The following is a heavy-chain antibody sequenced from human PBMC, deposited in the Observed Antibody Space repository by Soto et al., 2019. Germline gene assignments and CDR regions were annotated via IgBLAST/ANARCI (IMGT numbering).Heavy chain of an antibody. CDR3: ASDHIPRTNWFDP. Sequence: QVQLVESGGGVVQPGRSLRLSCAAYGFIFSSYAMHWVRQAPGKGLEWVAVISYDGSNQAYADSVKGRFTISRDDSKNTLYLQMNSLRVEDTAVYYCASDHIPRTNWFDPWGQGTLVTVSS. CDR1: GFIFSSYA. CDR2: ISYDGSNQ. D-gene: IGHD1-1*01. J-gene: IGHJ5*02. V-gene: IGHV3-30-3*01.